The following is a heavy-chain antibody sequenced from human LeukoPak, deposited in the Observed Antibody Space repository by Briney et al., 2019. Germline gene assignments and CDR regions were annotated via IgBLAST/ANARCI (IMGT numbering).Heavy chain of an antibody. D-gene: IGHD3-10*01. CDR1: GFTFSSDG. V-gene: IGHV3-30*02. CDR2: IRYDGSNK. Sequence: GGSLRLSCAASGFTFSSDGMHWVRQAPGKGLEWVAFIRYDGSNKYYADSVKGRFTISRDNSKNTLYLQMNSLRAEDTAVYYCAKDIRITMVRGDLYWGQGTLVTVSS. J-gene: IGHJ4*02. CDR3: AKDIRITMVRGDLY.